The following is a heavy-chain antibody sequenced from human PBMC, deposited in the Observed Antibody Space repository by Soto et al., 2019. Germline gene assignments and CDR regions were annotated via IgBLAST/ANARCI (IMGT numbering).Heavy chain of an antibody. CDR1: GGSFSGYY. Sequence: QVQLQQWGAGLLKPSETLSLTCAVYGGSFSGYYWSWIRQPPGKGLEWIGEINHSGSTNYNTSLKSRVTISVDTSKNQFSLKLSSVTAADTAVYYCARGTTVTTDHYFDYWGQGTLVTVSS. J-gene: IGHJ4*02. D-gene: IGHD4-17*01. V-gene: IGHV4-34*01. CDR3: ARGTTVTTDHYFDY. CDR2: INHSGST.